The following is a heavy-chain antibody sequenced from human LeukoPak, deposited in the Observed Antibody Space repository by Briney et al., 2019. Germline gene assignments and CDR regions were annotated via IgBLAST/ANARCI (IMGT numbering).Heavy chain of an antibody. Sequence: SGGSLRLSCVASGFTFSRHWMSWVRQAPGKGLEWVANIKQDGSEKYYVDSVKGRFTISRDNAKNSLYLQMNSLRAEDTAVYYCARDTSGWYEVYCDYWGQGTLVTVSS. J-gene: IGHJ4*02. V-gene: IGHV3-7*01. CDR1: GFTFSRHW. CDR2: IKQDGSEK. CDR3: ARDTSGWYEVYCDY. D-gene: IGHD6-19*01.